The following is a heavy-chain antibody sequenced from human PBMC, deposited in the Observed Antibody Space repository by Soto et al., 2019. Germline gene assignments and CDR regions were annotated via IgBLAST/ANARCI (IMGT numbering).Heavy chain of an antibody. CDR1: GFTFSSYG. CDR3: AKRSGPYSGSYSCDY. Sequence: QVQLVESGGGVVQPGRSLRLSCAASGFTFSSYGMHWVRQAPDKGLEWVAVISYDGSNKYYADSVKGRFTISRDNSKNTLYLQMNSLRAEDTAVYYCAKRSGPYSGSYSCDYWGQGTLVTVSS. V-gene: IGHV3-30*18. CDR2: ISYDGSNK. D-gene: IGHD1-26*01. J-gene: IGHJ4*02.